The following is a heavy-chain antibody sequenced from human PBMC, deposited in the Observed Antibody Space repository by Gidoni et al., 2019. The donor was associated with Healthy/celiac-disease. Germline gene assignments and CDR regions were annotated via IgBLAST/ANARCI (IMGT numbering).Heavy chain of an antibody. J-gene: IGHJ4*02. V-gene: IGHV3-9*01. D-gene: IGHD3-10*01. CDR1: GFTFDDHA. CDR2: ISWNSGSI. Sequence: EVQLVESGGGLVQPGRSLRLSCAAPGFTFDDHAMHGVRQAPGKGLEWVSGISWNSGSIGYADSVKGRFTISRDNAKNSLYLQMNSLRAEDTALYYCAKDLGSGSGYFDYWGQGTLVTVSS. CDR3: AKDLGSGSGYFDY.